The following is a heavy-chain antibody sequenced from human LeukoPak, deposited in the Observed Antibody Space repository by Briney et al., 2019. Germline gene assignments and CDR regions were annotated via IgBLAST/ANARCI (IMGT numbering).Heavy chain of an antibody. Sequence: ASVKVSCKASGGTFSSYAISWVRQAPGQGLEWMGGIIPIFGTANYAQKFQGRVTITRNTSISTAYMELSSLRSEDTAVYYCARGAYDFWSGYYDYWGQGTLVTVSS. V-gene: IGHV1-69*05. CDR1: GGTFSSYA. CDR3: ARGAYDFWSGYYDY. D-gene: IGHD3-3*01. J-gene: IGHJ4*02. CDR2: IIPIFGTA.